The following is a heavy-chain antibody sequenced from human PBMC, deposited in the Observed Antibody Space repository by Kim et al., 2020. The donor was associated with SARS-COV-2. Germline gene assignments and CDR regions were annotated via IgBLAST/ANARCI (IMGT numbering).Heavy chain of an antibody. CDR3: ARDAETSEQIWYFGL. J-gene: IGHJ2*01. V-gene: IGHV3-33*01. Sequence: YMDSVKGRFTLSRDSSKNTVYLQMDGLRIEDTAVYYCARDAETSEQIWYFGLWGRGTRVTVS. D-gene: IGHD1-26*01.